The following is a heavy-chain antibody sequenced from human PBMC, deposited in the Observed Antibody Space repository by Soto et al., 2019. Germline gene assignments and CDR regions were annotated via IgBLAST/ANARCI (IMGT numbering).Heavy chain of an antibody. D-gene: IGHD3-22*01. Sequence: GASVKVSCKASGGTFSSYTISWVRHAPGQGLEWMGRIIPILGIANYAQKFQGRVTITADKSTSTAYMELSSLRSEDTAVYYCASVNYYDSSGYYYFDYWGQGTLVTVSS. CDR3: ASVNYYDSSGYYYFDY. V-gene: IGHV1-69*02. CDR2: IIPILGIA. J-gene: IGHJ4*02. CDR1: GGTFSSYT.